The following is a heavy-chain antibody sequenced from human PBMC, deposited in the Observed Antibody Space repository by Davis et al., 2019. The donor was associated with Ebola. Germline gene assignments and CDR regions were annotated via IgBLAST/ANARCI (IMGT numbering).Heavy chain of an antibody. CDR1: GFTFSGSA. D-gene: IGHD6-25*01. CDR3: TRTHSSGPDY. V-gene: IGHV3-73*01. J-gene: IGHJ4*02. CDR2: IRSKANSYAT. Sequence: GESLKISCAASGFTFSGSAMHWVRQASGKGLEWVARIRSKANSYATAYAASVKGRFTISRDDSKNTAYLQMNSLKTEDTAVYYCTRTHSSGPDYWGQGTLVTVSS.